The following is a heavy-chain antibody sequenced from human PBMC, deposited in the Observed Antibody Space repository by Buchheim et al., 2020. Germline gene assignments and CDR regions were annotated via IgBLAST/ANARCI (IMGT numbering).Heavy chain of an antibody. V-gene: IGHV4-34*01. CDR3: ARATGSTVTMAFDY. J-gene: IGHJ4*02. CDR2: INHSGST. D-gene: IGHD4-17*01. Sequence: QVQLQQWGAGLLKPSETLSLTCAVYGGSFSGYYWSWIRQPPGKGLEWIGEINHSGSTNYNPSLKSRVTISVGTSKNQFPLKLSAVTAADTAVYYCARATGSTVTMAFDYWGQGTL. CDR1: GGSFSGYY.